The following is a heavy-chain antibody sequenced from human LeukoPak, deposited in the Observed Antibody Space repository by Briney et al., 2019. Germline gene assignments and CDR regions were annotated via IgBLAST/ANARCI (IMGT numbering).Heavy chain of an antibody. J-gene: IGHJ5*02. CDR3: SSGSAPSRLDWFDP. Sequence: PGGSLRLSCAASGFTFSSYEMNWVRQAPGKGLEWVSAISGSGGSTYYADSVKGRFTISRDNSKNTLYLQMNSLRAEDTAVYYCSSGSAPSRLDWFDPWGQGTLVTVSS. D-gene: IGHD1-26*01. V-gene: IGHV3-23*01. CDR2: ISGSGGST. CDR1: GFTFSSYE.